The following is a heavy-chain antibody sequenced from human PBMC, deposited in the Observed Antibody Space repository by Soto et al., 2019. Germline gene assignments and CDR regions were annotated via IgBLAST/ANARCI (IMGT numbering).Heavy chain of an antibody. D-gene: IGHD3-22*01. J-gene: IGHJ4*02. CDR3: AKDGNTYYYDSSGYTPRLDY. CDR2: ISYDGSNK. Sequence: GGSLRLSCAASRFTFRRYGMHWVRQAPGKGLEWVAVISYDGSNKYYAESVKGRYTISRDNYKNTLYLQMNSLRAEYTAVYYCAKDGNTYYYDSSGYTPRLDYWGQGTLVTVSS. V-gene: IGHV3-30*18. CDR1: RFTFRRYG.